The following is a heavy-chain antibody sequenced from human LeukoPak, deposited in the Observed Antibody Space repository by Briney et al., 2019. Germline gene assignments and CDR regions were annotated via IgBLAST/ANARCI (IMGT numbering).Heavy chain of an antibody. CDR1: GFTFSSYA. V-gene: IGHV3-21*01. CDR2: ISSTSTYI. CDR3: ARVDGHSGYPYPHY. J-gene: IGHJ4*02. D-gene: IGHD5-12*01. Sequence: GGSLRLSCAASGFTFSSYAMDWVRQAPGKGLEWVSSISSTSTYIYYADSLKGRFTISRDNAKNSLYLQMNSLRAEDTAVYYCARVDGHSGYPYPHYWGQGTLVTVSS.